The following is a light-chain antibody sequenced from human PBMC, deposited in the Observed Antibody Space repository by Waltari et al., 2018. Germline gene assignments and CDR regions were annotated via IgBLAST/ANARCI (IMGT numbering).Light chain of an antibody. CDR2: LDD. V-gene: IGLV1-44*01. CDR3: STWDDSLNDVL. CDR1: RSTIGSNP. Sequence: QSVLTQPPSTSGTPGERVTISCSGGRSTIGSNPVDWYKQVPGTAPQLLIYLDDQRTSGVPDRFSASKSGTSASLAISGLQSGDEADYYCSTWDDSLNDVLFGGGTRVTVL. J-gene: IGLJ2*01.